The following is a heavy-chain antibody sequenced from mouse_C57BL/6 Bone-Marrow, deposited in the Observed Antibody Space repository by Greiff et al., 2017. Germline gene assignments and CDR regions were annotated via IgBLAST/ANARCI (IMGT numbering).Heavy chain of an antibody. J-gene: IGHJ3*01. CDR2: ISDGGSYT. CDR1: GFTFSSYA. D-gene: IGHD1-1*01. V-gene: IGHV5-4*01. Sequence: EVKLMESGGGLVKPGGSLKLSCAASGFTFSSYAMSWVRQTPEKRLEWVATISDGGSYTYYPDNVKGRFTISRDNAKNNLYLQMSHLKSEDTAMYYCARDGTTWGQGTLVTVSA. CDR3: ARDGTT.